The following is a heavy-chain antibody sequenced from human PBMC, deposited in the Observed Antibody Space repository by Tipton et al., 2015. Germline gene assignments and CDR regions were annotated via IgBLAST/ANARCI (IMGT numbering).Heavy chain of an antibody. CDR2: VYSSGST. CDR1: GGSISSGSYY. J-gene: IGHJ4*02. Sequence: TLSLTCSVSGGSISSGSYYWHWIRQHPGKGLEWIGNVYSSGSTYYNPSLKSRVTISADTSKNQFSLKLSSVTAADTAVYYCASTAGVVATLDYWGQGTLVTVSS. D-gene: IGHD5-12*01. CDR3: ASTAGVVATLDY. V-gene: IGHV4-31*03.